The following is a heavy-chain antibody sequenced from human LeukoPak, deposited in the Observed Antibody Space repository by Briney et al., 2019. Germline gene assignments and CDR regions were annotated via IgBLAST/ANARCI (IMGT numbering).Heavy chain of an antibody. CDR1: GYTFTCYY. CDR2: INPNSGGT. CDR3: ARDRSSSSATNFDY. Sequence: GASVKVSCKASGYTFTCYYMHWVRQAPGQGLEWMGWINPNSGGTNYAQKFQGRVTMTRDTSISTAYMELSRLRSDDTAVYYCARDRSSSSATNFDYWGQGTLVTVSS. D-gene: IGHD6-13*01. V-gene: IGHV1-2*02. J-gene: IGHJ4*02.